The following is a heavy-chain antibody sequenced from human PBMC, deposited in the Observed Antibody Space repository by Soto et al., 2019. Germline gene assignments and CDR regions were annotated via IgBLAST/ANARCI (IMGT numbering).Heavy chain of an antibody. Sequence: QLHLVQSGAVVKKPGASVTVSCSASGYPVTAYYMHWVRQAPGRGLEWMGGINPATGAAKYTQTFQGRVTMTRETSTSTVFMELSGLTSEDTAVFYCPRGGGVGVAGSAAFDMWGQGTLVTVSS. CDR2: INPATGAA. CDR3: PRGGGVGVAGSAAFDM. CDR1: GYPVTAYY. V-gene: IGHV1-2*02. J-gene: IGHJ3*02. D-gene: IGHD3-3*01.